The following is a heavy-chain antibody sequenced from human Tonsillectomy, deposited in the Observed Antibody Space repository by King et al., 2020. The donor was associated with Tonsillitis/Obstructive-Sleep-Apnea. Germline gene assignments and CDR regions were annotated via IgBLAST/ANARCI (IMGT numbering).Heavy chain of an antibody. J-gene: IGHJ3*02. V-gene: IGHV3-74*01. CDR3: AREFRLRIFSGYLGEVNAFYI. Sequence: VQLVESGGGLVQPGGSLRLSCAASGFTFSKYWMHWVRQAPGKGLVWVSRINSDGSTTSYADSVKGRFTISRDNAKNTLYLQMNSLRAEDTAVYYCAREFRLRIFSGYLGEVNAFYIWGQGTMVTVSS. D-gene: IGHD3-3*01. CDR2: INSDGSTT. CDR1: GFTFSKYW.